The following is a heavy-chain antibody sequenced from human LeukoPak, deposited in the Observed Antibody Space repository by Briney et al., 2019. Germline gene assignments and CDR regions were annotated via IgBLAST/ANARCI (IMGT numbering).Heavy chain of an antibody. V-gene: IGHV4-59*12. CDR3: ARAPTGPHGDYFDY. CDR1: GGSISSYY. D-gene: IGHD4-17*01. J-gene: IGHJ4*02. Sequence: SETLSLTCTVSGGSISSYYWSWIRQPPGKGLEWIGYIYYSGSTYYNLSLKSRVTISVDRSKNQFSLKLSSVTAADTAVYYCARAPTGPHGDYFDYWGQGTLVTVSS. CDR2: IYYSGST.